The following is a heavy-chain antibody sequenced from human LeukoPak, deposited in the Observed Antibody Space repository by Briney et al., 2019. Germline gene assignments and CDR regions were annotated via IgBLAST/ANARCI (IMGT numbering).Heavy chain of an antibody. V-gene: IGHV3-30-3*01. Sequence: GKSLRLSCAASGFTFSGYPIHWVRQAPGKGLEWVAVISYDGSNKYYADSVKGRFTISRDNPKNTLYLQMNSLRAEDTAVYYCARERGYCSSTSCRSYGMDVWGQGTTVTVSS. CDR2: ISYDGSNK. CDR1: GFTFSGYP. D-gene: IGHD2-2*01. J-gene: IGHJ6*02. CDR3: ARERGYCSSTSCRSYGMDV.